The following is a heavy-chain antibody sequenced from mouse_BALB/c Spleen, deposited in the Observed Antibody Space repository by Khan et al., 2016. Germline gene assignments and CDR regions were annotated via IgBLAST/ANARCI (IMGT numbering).Heavy chain of an antibody. J-gene: IGHJ4*01. Sequence: EVKLLESGGGLVQPGGSLKLSCAASGFDFSRYWMSWVRQAPGTGLEWIGEINPDSSTINYTPSLKDKFIISRDNAKNTLYLQMSKVRSEDTALYYCARQEDYAMDYWGQGTSVTVSS. CDR2: INPDSSTI. CDR3: ARQEDYAMDY. CDR1: GFDFSRYW. V-gene: IGHV4-1*02.